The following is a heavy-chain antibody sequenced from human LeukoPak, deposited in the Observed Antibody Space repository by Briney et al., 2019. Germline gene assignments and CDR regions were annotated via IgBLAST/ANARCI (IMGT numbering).Heavy chain of an antibody. J-gene: IGHJ4*02. V-gene: IGHV4-30-2*01. CDR1: GGSISSGGYS. CDR2: IYHSGST. D-gene: IGHD6-13*01. CDR3: ARLGGTGPIYSSSWSSPFDY. Sequence: PSQTLSLTCAVSGGSISSGGYSWSWIRQPPGKGLEWIGYIYHSGSTNYNPSLKSRVTMSVDTSKNQFSLKLSSVTAADTAVYYCARLGGTGPIYSSSWSSPFDYWGQGTLVTVSS.